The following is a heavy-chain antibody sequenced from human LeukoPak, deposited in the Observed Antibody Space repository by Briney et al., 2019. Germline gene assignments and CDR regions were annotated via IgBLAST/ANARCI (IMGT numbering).Heavy chain of an antibody. V-gene: IGHV1-8*02. CDR2: MNPNSGNT. D-gene: IGHD2/OR15-2a*01. J-gene: IGHJ4*02. Sequence: ASVKVSCKASGYTFTSYDINWVRQATGQGLEWMGWMNPNSGNTGYAQKFQGRVTMTEDTSTDTAYMELSSLRSEDTAVYYCATDFRIARLPLFDYWGQGTLVTVSS. CDR1: GYTFTSYD. CDR3: ATDFRIARLPLFDY.